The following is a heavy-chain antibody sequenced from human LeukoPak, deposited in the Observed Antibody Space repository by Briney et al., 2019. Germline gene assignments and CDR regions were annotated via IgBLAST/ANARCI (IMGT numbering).Heavy chain of an antibody. V-gene: IGHV3-21*01. CDR2: ISSSSSYI. Sequence: PGGSLRLSCAASGFTFSSYSMNWVRQAPGKGLEWVPSISSSSSYIYYADSVKGRFTISRDNSKNTLYLQMNSLRAEDTAVYYCARDRNYDILTGYYKEGFFDYWGQGTLVTVSS. CDR3: ARDRNYDILTGYYKEGFFDY. CDR1: GFTFSSYS. D-gene: IGHD3-9*01. J-gene: IGHJ4*02.